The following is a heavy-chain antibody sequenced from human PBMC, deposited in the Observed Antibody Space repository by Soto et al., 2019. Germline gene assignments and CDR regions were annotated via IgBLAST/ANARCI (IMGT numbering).Heavy chain of an antibody. Sequence: VGSLRLYCAASGFTFSTYGMHWVRQAPGKGLEWVAAMSYDGTKEYYVDSVKGRFTISRDNSRNTLFLQLNSLRDEDTAVYYCAKEYGSTWIDHWGQGTLVTVSS. D-gene: IGHD6-13*01. CDR2: MSYDGTKE. CDR3: AKEYGSTWIDH. J-gene: IGHJ4*02. V-gene: IGHV3-30*18. CDR1: GFTFSTYG.